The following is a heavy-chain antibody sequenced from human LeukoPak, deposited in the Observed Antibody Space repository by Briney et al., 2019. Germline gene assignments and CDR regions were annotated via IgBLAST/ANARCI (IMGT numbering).Heavy chain of an antibody. V-gene: IGHV4-39*01. D-gene: IGHD1-26*01. CDR1: GGSISSSSYY. Sequence: SETLSLTCTVSGGSISSSSYYWGWIRQPPGKGLEWIGSIYYSGSTYYNPSLKSRVTISVDTSKNQFSLKLSSVTAADTAVYYCANLGFIVGATPDYWGQGTLVTVSS. J-gene: IGHJ4*02. CDR3: ANLGFIVGATPDY. CDR2: IYYSGST.